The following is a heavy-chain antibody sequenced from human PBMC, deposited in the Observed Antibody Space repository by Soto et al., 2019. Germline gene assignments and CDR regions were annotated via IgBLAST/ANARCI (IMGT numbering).Heavy chain of an antibody. J-gene: IGHJ6*02. CDR1: GGTFSSYA. CDR2: IIPIFGTA. V-gene: IGHV1-69*13. D-gene: IGHD3-3*01. Sequence: GASVKVSCKASGGTFSSYAISWVRQAPGQGLEWMGGIIPIFGTANYAQKFQGRVTITADESTSTAYMELSSLRSEDTAVYYCAREGPHDFWSGYYTGDYGRVYYYYGMAVWGQGTTVTVSS. CDR3: AREGPHDFWSGYYTGDYGRVYYYYGMAV.